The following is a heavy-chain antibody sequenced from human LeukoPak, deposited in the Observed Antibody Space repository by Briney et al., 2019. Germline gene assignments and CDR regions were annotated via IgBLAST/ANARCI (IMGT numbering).Heavy chain of an antibody. Sequence: GGSLRLSCAASGFTFSSYSMNWVRQAPGKGLEWVSSISGSSSYINYADSVKGRFTISRDNAQNSLFLQLNSLRAEDTAVYYCARDPYSSGWYGDFDYWGQGTLVTVSS. CDR1: GFTFSSYS. V-gene: IGHV3-21*01. CDR2: ISGSSSYI. J-gene: IGHJ4*02. CDR3: ARDPYSSGWYGDFDY. D-gene: IGHD6-19*01.